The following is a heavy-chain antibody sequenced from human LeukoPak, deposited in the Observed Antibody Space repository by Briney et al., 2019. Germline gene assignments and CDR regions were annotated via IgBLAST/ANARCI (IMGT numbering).Heavy chain of an antibody. CDR1: GFTFSRYW. CDR3: AREGSSSWYYFDY. V-gene: IGHV3-7*01. Sequence: GGSLRLSCVTSGFTFSRYWLSWVRQAPGKGLEWVANLNQDGTKKYYVDSVKGRFTISRDNAENSLYLQMNSLRVEDTAVYYCAREGSSSWYYFDYWGQGTLVTVSS. D-gene: IGHD6-13*01. CDR2: LNQDGTKK. J-gene: IGHJ4*02.